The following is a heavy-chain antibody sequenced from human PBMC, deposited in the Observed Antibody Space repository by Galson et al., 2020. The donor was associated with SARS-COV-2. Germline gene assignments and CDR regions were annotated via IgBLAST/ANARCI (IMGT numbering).Heavy chain of an antibody. CDR2: IYHSGST. D-gene: IGHD2-2*02. CDR3: ARVPGVYCSSTSCYRYNWFEP. CDR1: GYSISSGYS. Sequence: SETLSLTCTVSGYSISSGYSWGWIRQPPGKGLEWIGSIYHSGSTYYNPSLKSRVTISVDTSKNQFSLKLSSVTAADTAVYYCARVPGVYCSSTSCYRYNWFEPWGQGTLVTVSS. J-gene: IGHJ5*02. V-gene: IGHV4-38-2*02.